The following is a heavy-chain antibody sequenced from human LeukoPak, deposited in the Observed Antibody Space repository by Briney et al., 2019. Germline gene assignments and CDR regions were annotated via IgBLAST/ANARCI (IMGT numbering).Heavy chain of an antibody. CDR3: ARLMRPGELLEDY. D-gene: IGHD3-10*01. CDR2: ISASGGTS. J-gene: IGHJ4*02. V-gene: IGHV3-23*01. Sequence: PGGSLRLSCAASGFTFSSNAMSWVRQAPGKGLEWVSGISASGGTSSYADSVKGRFTISRDNSKNTLYLQMDSLRAEDTAVYYCARLMRPGELLEDYWGQGTLVTVSS. CDR1: GFTFSSNA.